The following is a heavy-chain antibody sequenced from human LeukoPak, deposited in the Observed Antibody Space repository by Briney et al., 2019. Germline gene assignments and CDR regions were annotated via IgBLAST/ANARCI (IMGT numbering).Heavy chain of an antibody. CDR1: GGSFSGYY. CDR3: ARHVDGGNSRYYFDY. D-gene: IGHD4-23*01. CDR2: INHSGST. J-gene: IGHJ4*02. V-gene: IGHV4-34*01. Sequence: SETLSLTCAVYGGSFSGYYWSWIRQPPGKGLEWIGEINHSGSTNYNPSLKSRVTISVDTSKNQFSLKLSSVTAADTAVYYCARHVDGGNSRYYFDYWGQGTLVTVSS.